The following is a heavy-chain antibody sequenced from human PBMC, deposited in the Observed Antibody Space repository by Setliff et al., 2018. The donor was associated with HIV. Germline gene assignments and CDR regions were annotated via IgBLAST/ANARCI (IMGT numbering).Heavy chain of an antibody. J-gene: IGHJ3*02. CDR1: AFTFSDYE. D-gene: IGHD6-19*01. CDR2: ISPSGTTI. CDR3: VRDKTLAVAGLDVFDI. V-gene: IGHV3-48*03. Sequence: PGGSLRLSCSASAFTFSDYEMNWVRQSPGKGLGWVSHISPSGTTIYYADSVKGRFSVSRNNAKNSLFLQMDSLRVEVTAIYYCVRDKTLAVAGLDVFDIWGQGTMVTVSS.